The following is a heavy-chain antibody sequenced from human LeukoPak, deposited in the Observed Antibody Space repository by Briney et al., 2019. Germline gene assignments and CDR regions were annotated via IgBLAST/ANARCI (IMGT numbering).Heavy chain of an antibody. CDR3: AKDPGGSGWVYYFDN. CDR1: GFTFNRYG. V-gene: IGHV3-30*18. CDR2: ISYDGSDK. Sequence: PGGSLRLSCAASGFTFNRYGMHWVSQAPGKWLEWVAVISYDGSDKYYADSVKGRFTIARDNSKNTLYLQMNSLRAEDTAVYYCAKDPGGSGWVYYFDNWGQGTLVTVSS. J-gene: IGHJ4*02. D-gene: IGHD6-19*01.